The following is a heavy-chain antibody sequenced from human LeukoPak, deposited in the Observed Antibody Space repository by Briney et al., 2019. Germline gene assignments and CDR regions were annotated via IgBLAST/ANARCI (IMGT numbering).Heavy chain of an antibody. Sequence: SETLSLTCAVYGGSFSGYYWSWIRQPPGKGLEWIGEINHSGSTNYNPSLKSRVTISVDTSKNQFSLKVSSVTAADTAVYYCARVRNYYYYYMDVWGKGTTVTVSS. CDR2: INHSGST. CDR3: ARVRNYYYYYMDV. CDR1: GGSFSGYY. J-gene: IGHJ6*03. V-gene: IGHV4-34*01.